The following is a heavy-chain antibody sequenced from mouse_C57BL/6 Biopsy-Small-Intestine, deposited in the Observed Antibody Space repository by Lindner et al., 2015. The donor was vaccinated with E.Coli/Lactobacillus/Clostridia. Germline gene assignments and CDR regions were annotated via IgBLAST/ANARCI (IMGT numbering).Heavy chain of an antibody. Sequence: VQLQESGAELVKPGASVKISYKASGYAFSSYWMNWVKQRPGKSLEWIGYIYPNNGANGYNQKFKGKATLTVDKSSSTAYMELRSLTSEDSAVYYCARDYSHYLDYWGQGTTLTVSS. CDR1: GYAFSSYW. J-gene: IGHJ2*01. CDR3: ARDYSHYLDY. D-gene: IGHD2-12*01. CDR2: IYPNNGAN. V-gene: IGHV1-34*01.